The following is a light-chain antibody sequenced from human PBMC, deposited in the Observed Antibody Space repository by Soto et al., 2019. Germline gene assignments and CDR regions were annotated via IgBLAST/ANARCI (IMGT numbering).Light chain of an antibody. CDR1: QGIGDT. CDR3: QQYGSSGT. V-gene: IGKV3-20*01. Sequence: EVVMTQSPATLSVSPGAGVTLSCRASQGIGDTLAWYQHKPGQAPSLLIYGASNRATGIPDRFSGSGSGTEFTLTISRLEPEDFAVYDCQQYGSSGTFGQGTKVDNK. J-gene: IGKJ1*01. CDR2: GAS.